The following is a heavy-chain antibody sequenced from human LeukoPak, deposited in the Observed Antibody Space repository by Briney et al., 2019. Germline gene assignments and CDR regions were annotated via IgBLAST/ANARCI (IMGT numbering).Heavy chain of an antibody. D-gene: IGHD2-2*01. CDR1: GGTFSSYA. CDR2: IIPILGIA. J-gene: IGHJ5*02. CDR3: ARESVVVPAAKGWFDP. V-gene: IGHV1-69*04. Sequence: GASVKVSCKASGGTFSSYAISWVRQAAGQGLEWMGRIIPILGIANYAQKFQGRVTITADKSTSTAYMELSSLRSEDTAVYYCARESVVVPAAKGWFDPWGQGTLVTVSS.